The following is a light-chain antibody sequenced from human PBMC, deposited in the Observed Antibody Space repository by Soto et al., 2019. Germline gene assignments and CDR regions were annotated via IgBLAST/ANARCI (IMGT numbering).Light chain of an antibody. CDR2: DVS. Sequence: DIQMTQSPSTLSASVGDRVTITCRASQSISKWLAWHQQKPAKAPKVLIYDVSTLETGVPSRFSGSGSGTEFNFTISSLQPEDSATYYCQHYNSYSEAFGQGTKVELK. J-gene: IGKJ1*01. V-gene: IGKV1-5*01. CDR3: QHYNSYSEA. CDR1: QSISKW.